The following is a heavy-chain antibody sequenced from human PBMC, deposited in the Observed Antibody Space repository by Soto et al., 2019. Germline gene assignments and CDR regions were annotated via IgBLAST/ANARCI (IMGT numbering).Heavy chain of an antibody. V-gene: IGHV4-59*08. Sequence: QVQLQESGPGLVKPSETLSLTCTVSGGSISSYYWSWIRQPPGKGLEWIGYIYYSGSTNYNPSLKSRVTITVETSKNPFSLKLSSVTAADTAVYYCARRYGDAFDIWGQGTMVTVSS. D-gene: IGHD4-17*01. J-gene: IGHJ3*02. CDR2: IYYSGST. CDR1: GGSISSYY. CDR3: ARRYGDAFDI.